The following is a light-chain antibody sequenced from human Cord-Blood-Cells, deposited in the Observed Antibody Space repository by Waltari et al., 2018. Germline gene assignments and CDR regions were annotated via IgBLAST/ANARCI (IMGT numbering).Light chain of an antibody. J-gene: IGLJ1*01. CDR2: GNS. Sequence: QSVLTQPPSVSGAPGQRVTISFPGSSPNIGAGYDVHSYQQLPGTAPKLLIYGNSNRPSGVPDRFSGSKSGTSASLAITGLQAEDEADYYCQSYDSSLSGYVFGTGTKVTVL. CDR1: SPNIGAGYD. CDR3: QSYDSSLSGYV. V-gene: IGLV1-40*01.